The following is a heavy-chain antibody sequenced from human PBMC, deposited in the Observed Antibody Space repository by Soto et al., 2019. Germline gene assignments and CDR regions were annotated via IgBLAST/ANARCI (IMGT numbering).Heavy chain of an antibody. CDR3: VREVNRYETVGFDW. CDR1: GLSFYREP. Sequence: EVQLVESGGGLVQPGGSLRLACVATGLSFYREPMSWVRQAPGKGLGWVAGIPAAGDRTWHADSVRGRFTISRDNSKNALYLEMNNLRVEDAAVYYGVREVNRYETVGFDWWGEGTLVTVSS. V-gene: IGHV3-23*04. D-gene: IGHD1-1*01. CDR2: IPAAGDRT. J-gene: IGHJ4*02.